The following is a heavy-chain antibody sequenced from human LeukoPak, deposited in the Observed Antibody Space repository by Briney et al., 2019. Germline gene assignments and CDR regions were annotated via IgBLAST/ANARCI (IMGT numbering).Heavy chain of an antibody. CDR2: IWFDGTNK. D-gene: IGHD6-19*01. Sequence: GRSLRLSCAPAGFTFSNYAMHWVRQAPGTGRELVAVIWFDGTNKYYGDSVRGRFTISRDNSKNRLYLQMNSLRAEDTAVYYCAKARGSGWHDPWYLDYWGQGTLVTASS. V-gene: IGHV3-33*06. J-gene: IGHJ4*02. CDR3: AKARGSGWHDPWYLDY. CDR1: GFTFSNYA.